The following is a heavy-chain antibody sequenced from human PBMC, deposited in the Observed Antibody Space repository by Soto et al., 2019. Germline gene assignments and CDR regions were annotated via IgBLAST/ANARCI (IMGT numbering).Heavy chain of an antibody. V-gene: IGHV3-23*01. Sequence: EVQLLESGGGLVQPGGSLRLSCAASGFTFSIYAMTWVRQAPGKGLGWVSAISGSGGSTYYADSVKGRFTISRDNSKNTLYLQMNSLRAEDTAVYYFAKAQIAAASQFDYWGQGTLVTVSS. CDR2: ISGSGGST. J-gene: IGHJ4*02. D-gene: IGHD6-13*01. CDR1: GFTFSIYA. CDR3: AKAQIAAASQFDY.